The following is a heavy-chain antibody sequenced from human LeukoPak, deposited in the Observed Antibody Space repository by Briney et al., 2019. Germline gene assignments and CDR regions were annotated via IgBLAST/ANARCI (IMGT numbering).Heavy chain of an antibody. J-gene: IGHJ4*02. Sequence: SETLSLTCAVYGGSFSGYYWSWIRQPPGKGLEWIGEINYSGSTNYNPSLKSRVTISVDTSKNQFSLKLSSVTAADTAVYYRARGRGWFGELTLGYWGQGTLVTVSS. V-gene: IGHV4-34*01. CDR1: GGSFSGYY. D-gene: IGHD3-10*01. CDR2: INYSGST. CDR3: ARGRGWFGELTLGY.